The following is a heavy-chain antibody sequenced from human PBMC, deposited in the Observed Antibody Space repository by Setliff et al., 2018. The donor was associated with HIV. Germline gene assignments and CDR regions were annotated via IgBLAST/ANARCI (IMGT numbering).Heavy chain of an antibody. CDR1: GYTFTNYD. V-gene: IGHV1-8*02. D-gene: IGHD3-22*01. CDR2: MNPGSRNT. CDR3: ARARTDHYDRGKRSHYYIDV. Sequence: ASVKVSCKPSGYTFTNYDINWVRQAAGQGLEWMGWMNPGSRNTGYAQRLEGSVTMTWDTSISTAYMELNNVKFEDTAVYYCARARTDHYDRGKRSHYYIDVWARGATVTVSS. J-gene: IGHJ6*03.